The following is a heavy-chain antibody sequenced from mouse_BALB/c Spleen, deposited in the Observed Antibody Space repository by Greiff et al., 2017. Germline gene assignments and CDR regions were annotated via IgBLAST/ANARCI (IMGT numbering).Heavy chain of an antibody. Sequence: VQLQQSGPELVKPGASVKMSCKASGYTFTSYVMHWVKQKPGQGLEWIGYINPYNDGTKYNEKFKGKATLTSDKSSSTAYMELSSLTSEDSAVYYCARVPFHYGSSYLFAYWGQGTLVTVSA. D-gene: IGHD1-1*01. V-gene: IGHV1-14*01. J-gene: IGHJ3*01. CDR3: ARVPFHYGSSYLFAY. CDR2: INPYNDGT. CDR1: GYTFTSYV.